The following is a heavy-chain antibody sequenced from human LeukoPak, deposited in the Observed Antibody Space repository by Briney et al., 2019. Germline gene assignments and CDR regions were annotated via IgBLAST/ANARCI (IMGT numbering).Heavy chain of an antibody. CDR3: AREVNYDTLTGYNGY. CDR1: GYTFTGYY. CDR2: INPNSGGT. Sequence: ASVKVSCKASGYTFTGYYMHWVRQAPGQGLEWMGWINPNSGGTNYAQKFQGRVTMTRDTSISAAYMELSSLRSDDTAVYYCAREVNYDTLTGYNGYWGQGTLVTVSS. V-gene: IGHV1-2*02. J-gene: IGHJ4*02. D-gene: IGHD3-9*01.